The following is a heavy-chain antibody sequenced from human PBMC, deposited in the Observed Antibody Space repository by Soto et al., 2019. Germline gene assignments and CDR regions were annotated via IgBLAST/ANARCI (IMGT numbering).Heavy chain of an antibody. CDR1: GGSFSRQD. CDR2: IIPIFGTV. J-gene: IGHJ4*02. Sequence: QVQLVQSGADVKKPGSSVKVSCTASGGSFSRQDVNWVRQATGQGLEWMGGIIPIFGTVNYAQRFQDRVTITADESKSTVYLELSSLRSADSAVYYCARRGDFGNYVFDYWGQGTLVTVSS. CDR3: ARRGDFGNYVFDY. V-gene: IGHV1-69*01. D-gene: IGHD3-16*01.